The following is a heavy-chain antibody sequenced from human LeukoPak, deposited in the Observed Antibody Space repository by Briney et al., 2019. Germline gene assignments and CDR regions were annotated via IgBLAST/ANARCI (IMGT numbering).Heavy chain of an antibody. D-gene: IGHD6-19*01. CDR2: ISSSSSYI. Sequence: GGSLRLSCAASGFTFGSYSMNWVRQAPGKGLEWVSCISSSSSYINYADSVKGRFTISRDNAKNSLYLQMNSLRAEDTAVYYCARAAVAGYYPYYMDVWGKGTTVTVSS. CDR3: ARAAVAGYYPYYMDV. CDR1: GFTFGSYS. V-gene: IGHV3-21*01. J-gene: IGHJ6*03.